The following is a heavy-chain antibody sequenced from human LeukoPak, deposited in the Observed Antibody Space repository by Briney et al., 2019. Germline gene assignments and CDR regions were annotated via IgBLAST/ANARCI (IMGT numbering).Heavy chain of an antibody. Sequence: GGSLRLSCAASGFTFSSYSMNWVRQAPGKGLEWVSSISSSSSYIYYADSVKGRFTISRDNAKNSLYLQMNSLRAEDTAVYYCARDMAAGDAFDIWGQGTMVTVSP. CDR1: GFTFSSYS. J-gene: IGHJ3*02. CDR2: ISSSSSYI. CDR3: ARDMAAGDAFDI. D-gene: IGHD6-13*01. V-gene: IGHV3-21*01.